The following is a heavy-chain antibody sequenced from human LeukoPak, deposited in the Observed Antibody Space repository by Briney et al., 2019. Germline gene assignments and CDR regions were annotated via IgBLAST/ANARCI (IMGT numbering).Heavy chain of an antibody. V-gene: IGHV4-61*02. J-gene: IGHJ4*02. CDR2: IYTSGST. D-gene: IGHD5-24*01. CDR1: GASISSGSYY. Sequence: SETLSLTCTVSGASISSGSYYWSWIRQPAGKGLEWIGRIYTSGSTNYNPSLKSRVTISVDTSKNQFSLKLSSVTAADTAVYYCASLVSVRGDGYNPWGQGTLVTVSS. CDR3: ASLVSVRGDGYNP.